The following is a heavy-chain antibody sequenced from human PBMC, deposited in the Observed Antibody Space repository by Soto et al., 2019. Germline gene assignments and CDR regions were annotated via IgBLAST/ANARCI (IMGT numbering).Heavy chain of an antibody. CDR3: TTADWGARWYFDL. Sequence: EVQLVESGGGLVKPGGSLRLSCAASGFTFSNAWMSWVRQAPGKGLEWGGRIKSKTDGGTTDYAAPVKGRFTISRDDSKNTLYLQMNSLKTEDTAVYYCTTADWGARWYFDLWGRGTLVTVSS. CDR2: IKSKTDGGTT. D-gene: IGHD7-27*01. CDR1: GFTFSNAW. V-gene: IGHV3-15*01. J-gene: IGHJ2*01.